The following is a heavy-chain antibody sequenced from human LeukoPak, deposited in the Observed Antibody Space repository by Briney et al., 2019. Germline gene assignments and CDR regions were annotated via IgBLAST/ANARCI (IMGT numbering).Heavy chain of an antibody. V-gene: IGHV5-51*01. CDR3: ARRGYSYDY. CDR2: IYPGDSDT. D-gene: IGHD5-18*01. Sequence: WMGIIYPGDSDTRYSPSFQGQVTISADKSISTAYLQWSSLKASDTAMYYCARRGYSYDYWGQGTLVTVSS. J-gene: IGHJ4*02.